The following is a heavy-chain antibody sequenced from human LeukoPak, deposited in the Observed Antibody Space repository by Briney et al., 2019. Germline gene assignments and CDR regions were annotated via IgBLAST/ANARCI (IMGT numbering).Heavy chain of an antibody. CDR2: ISSSSYI. CDR3: ARDSSGGSRPPLDY. V-gene: IGHV3-21*01. Sequence: PGGSLRLSCAASGFTFSSYSMNWVRQAPGKGLEWVSSISSSSYIYYSDSVKGRFTISRDNAKNSLYLQMNSLRAEDTAVYYCARDSSGGSRPPLDYWGQGTLVTVSS. CDR1: GFTFSSYS. D-gene: IGHD2-15*01. J-gene: IGHJ4*02.